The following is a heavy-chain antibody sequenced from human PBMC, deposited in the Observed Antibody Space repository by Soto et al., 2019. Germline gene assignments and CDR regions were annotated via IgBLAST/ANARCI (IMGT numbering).Heavy chain of an antibody. Sequence: PSETLSLTCTVSGGSISSYYWSWIRQPPGKGLEWIGYIYYSGSTNYNPSLKSRVTISVDTSKNQFSLKLSSVTAADTAVYYCARDHPYYYDSSGYYYWYFYYWGQGTLVTVSS. CDR3: ARDHPYYYDSSGYYYWYFYY. D-gene: IGHD3-22*01. V-gene: IGHV4-59*01. CDR1: GGSISSYY. CDR2: IYYSGST. J-gene: IGHJ4*02.